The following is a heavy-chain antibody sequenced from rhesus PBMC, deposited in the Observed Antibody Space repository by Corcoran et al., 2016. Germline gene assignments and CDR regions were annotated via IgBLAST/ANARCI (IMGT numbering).Heavy chain of an antibody. Sequence: QVQLQESGPGLVKPSETLSLTCAVSGGSVSSSNWWSWIRPPPGKGLEWIGYFSVSSGSTYYNPSLKSRVTISTDTSKNQFSLKLSSVTAADTAVYYCARDQSTGWSIGYWGQGVLVTVSS. V-gene: IGHV4-65*01. CDR3: ARDQSTGWSIGY. D-gene: IGHD6S26*01. CDR1: GGSVSSSNW. J-gene: IGHJ4*01. CDR2: FSVSSGST.